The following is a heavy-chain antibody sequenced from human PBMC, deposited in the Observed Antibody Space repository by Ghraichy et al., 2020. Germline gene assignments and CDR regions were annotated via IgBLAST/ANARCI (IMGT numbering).Heavy chain of an antibody. CDR3: AREYYYDSSGYYYVFGY. V-gene: IGHV3-48*02. Sequence: GESLNISCAASGFTFSSYSMNWVRQAPGKGLEWVSYISSSSSTIYYADSVKGRFTISRDNAKNSLYLQMNSLRDEDTAVYYCAREYYYDSSGYYYVFGYWGQGTLVTVSS. CDR2: ISSSSSTI. D-gene: IGHD3-22*01. J-gene: IGHJ4*02. CDR1: GFTFSSYS.